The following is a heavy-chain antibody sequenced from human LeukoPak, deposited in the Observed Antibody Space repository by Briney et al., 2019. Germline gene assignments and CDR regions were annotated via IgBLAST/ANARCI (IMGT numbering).Heavy chain of an antibody. Sequence: SETLSLTCTVSGGSISSYYWSWIRQPPGKGLEYIGYIYYSVTTNYNPSLKSRVTISVDTSKNQFSLKLSSVTAADTAVYYCARHGYSNYVDYWGQGTLVTVSS. D-gene: IGHD4-11*01. V-gene: IGHV4-59*08. CDR3: ARHGYSNYVDY. CDR2: IYYSVTT. CDR1: GGSISSYY. J-gene: IGHJ4*02.